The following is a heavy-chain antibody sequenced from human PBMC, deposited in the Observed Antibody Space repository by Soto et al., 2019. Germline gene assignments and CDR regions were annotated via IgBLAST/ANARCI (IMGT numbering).Heavy chain of an antibody. CDR2: IYYSGST. J-gene: IGHJ4*02. CDR1: GGSLSSGDYY. D-gene: IGHD6-13*01. CDR3: ARALYSSSWLFGY. V-gene: IGHV4-30-4*01. Sequence: PSETLSLTCTVSGGSLSSGDYYWSWIRQPPGKGLEWIGYIYYSGSTYYNPSLKSRVTISVDTSKNQFSLKLSSVTAADTAVYYCARALYSSSWLFGYWGQGTLVTVSS.